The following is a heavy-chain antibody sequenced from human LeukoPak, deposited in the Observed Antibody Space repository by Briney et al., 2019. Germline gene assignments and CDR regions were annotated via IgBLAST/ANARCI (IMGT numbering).Heavy chain of an antibody. CDR2: IYYSGST. V-gene: IGHV4-39*07. Sequence: SETLSLTCTVSGGSISSSSYYWGWIRQPPGKGLEWIGSIYYSGSTYYNPSLKSRVTISVDTSKNQFSLKLSSVTAADTAVYYCAMVRGAGYYYYYMDVWGKGTTVTISS. CDR3: AMVRGAGYYYYYMDV. J-gene: IGHJ6*03. D-gene: IGHD3-10*01. CDR1: GGSISSSSYY.